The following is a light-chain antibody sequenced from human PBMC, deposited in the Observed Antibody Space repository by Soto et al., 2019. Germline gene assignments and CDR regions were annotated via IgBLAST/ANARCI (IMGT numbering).Light chain of an antibody. V-gene: IGKV4-1*01. CDR2: WAS. J-gene: IGKJ3*01. Sequence: EIVLTQSPDTLAVSLGERAAINCKSSQSILNPSTNKSYLACNQHKPGQHPILLIHWASVLESEVPDRFSGSGSGTYFSLTISGLQAEDVAFYYCQQFYAVPRNFGPGTKVYIK. CDR1: QSILNPSTNKSY. CDR3: QQFYAVPRN.